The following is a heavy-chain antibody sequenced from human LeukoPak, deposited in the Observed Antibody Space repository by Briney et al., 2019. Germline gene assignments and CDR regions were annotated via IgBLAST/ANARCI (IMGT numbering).Heavy chain of an antibody. J-gene: IGHJ4*02. V-gene: IGHV3-23*01. D-gene: IGHD3-9*01. CDR2: ISGSGGST. Sequence: GGSLRPSCAVSGFTFSSYAMSWVRQAPGKGLEWVSGISGSGGSTYYADSVKGRFTISRDNSKNTLHLQMNSLRAEDTAVYYCAKDQNFDWVPHDYWGQGTLVTVSS. CDR3: AKDQNFDWVPHDY. CDR1: GFTFSSYA.